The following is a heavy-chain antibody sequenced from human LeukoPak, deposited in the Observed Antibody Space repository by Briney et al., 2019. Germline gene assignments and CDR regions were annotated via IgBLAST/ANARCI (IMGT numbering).Heavy chain of an antibody. V-gene: IGHV4-39*07. CDR1: GSSVSNYF. CDR2: IYYSGST. Sequence: SETLSLTCTVSGSSVSNYFWSWIRQPPGKGLEWIGSIYYSGSTYYNPSLKSRVTISVDTSKNQFSLKLSSVTAADTAVYYCASQTYYYDSSAYWGQGTLVTVSS. CDR3: ASQTYYYDSSAY. J-gene: IGHJ4*02. D-gene: IGHD3-22*01.